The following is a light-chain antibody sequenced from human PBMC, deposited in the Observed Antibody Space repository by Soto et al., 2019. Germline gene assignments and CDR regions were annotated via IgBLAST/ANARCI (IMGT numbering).Light chain of an antibody. CDR2: CAS. CDR3: QQYGRSLYT. Sequence: EIVLTQPPGTLSLSPGERATLSCRASQSVSSSYLAWYQQKPGQAPRLLIYCASSRATGIPDRFSGSGSGTDFTLTISRLEREDFAVYYCQQYGRSLYTFGQGTSLEIK. CDR1: QSVSSSY. J-gene: IGKJ2*01. V-gene: IGKV3-20*01.